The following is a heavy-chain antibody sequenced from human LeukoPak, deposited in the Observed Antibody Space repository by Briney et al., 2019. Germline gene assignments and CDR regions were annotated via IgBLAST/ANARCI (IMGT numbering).Heavy chain of an antibody. J-gene: IGHJ4*02. CDR2: ISNDGRNK. CDR1: GFTFSGYA. V-gene: IGHV3-30*04. Sequence: GGSLRLSCAASGFTFSGYAMHWVRQAPGKGLEWVAVISNDGRNKFYADSVMGRFTISRDNSKNTLYLQMNSLRIEDTAVYYCANSQEVSAVPADSWGQGTLVTVSS. D-gene: IGHD6-19*01. CDR3: ANSQEVSAVPADS.